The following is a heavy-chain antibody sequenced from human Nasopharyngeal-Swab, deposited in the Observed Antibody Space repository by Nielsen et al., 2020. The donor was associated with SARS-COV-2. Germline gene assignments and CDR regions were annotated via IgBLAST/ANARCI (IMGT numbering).Heavy chain of an antibody. V-gene: IGHV3-74*01. Sequence: GGSLRLSCAASGFTFSSYWMHWVRQAAGKGLEWVASLKSDGSSTSYADSVKGRFTISRDNAKNTLYLQMKSLRAEDTAVYYCARAYYFDSWGQGTLVTVSS. CDR2: LKSDGSST. J-gene: IGHJ4*02. CDR3: ARAYYFDS. CDR1: GFTFSSYW.